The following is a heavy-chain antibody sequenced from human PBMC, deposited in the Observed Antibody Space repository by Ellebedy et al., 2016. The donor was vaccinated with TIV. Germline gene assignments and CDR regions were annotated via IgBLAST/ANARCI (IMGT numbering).Heavy chain of an antibody. J-gene: IGHJ4*02. CDR1: GASISSGGYF. CDR3: ASLTLVRGVILDY. V-gene: IGHV4-31*03. Sequence: SETLSLTXTVSGASISSGGYFWSWIRQHPGKGLEWIGYIYYSGSTYYNPSLKSRVTIFVDTSKNQFSLKLSSVTAADTAVYYCASLTLVRGVILDYWGQGILVTVSS. CDR2: IYYSGST. D-gene: IGHD3-10*01.